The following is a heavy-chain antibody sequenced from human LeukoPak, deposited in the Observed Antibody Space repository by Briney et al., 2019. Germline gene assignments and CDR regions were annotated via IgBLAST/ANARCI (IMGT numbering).Heavy chain of an antibody. J-gene: IGHJ4*02. D-gene: IGHD1-26*01. CDR2: INHSGST. V-gene: IGHV4-34*01. CDR3: ARRPAAGATGSYIDY. CDR1: GGSFSGYY. Sequence: PSETLSLTCAVYGGSFSGYYWSWIRQPPGKGLEWIGEINHSGSTNYNPSLKSRVTISVDTSKNQFSLKLSSVTAADTAVYYCARRPAAGATGSYIDYWGRGTLVTVSS.